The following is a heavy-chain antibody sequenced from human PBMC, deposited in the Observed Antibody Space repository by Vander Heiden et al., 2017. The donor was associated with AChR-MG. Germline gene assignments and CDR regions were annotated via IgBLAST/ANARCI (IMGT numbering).Heavy chain of an antibody. CDR2: ISAYNGNT. D-gene: IGHD3-10*01. CDR3: ASLTYYYGSGSSMSDAFDI. Sequence: QVQLVQSGAEVKKPGASVKASCKASGYTFTSYGISWVRQAPGQGLEWMGWISAYNGNTNYAEKLQGRVTMTTDTSTSTAYMELRSLRSDDTAVYYCASLTYYYGSGSSMSDAFDIWCQGTMVTVSS. J-gene: IGHJ3*02. CDR1: GYTFTSYG. V-gene: IGHV1-18*01.